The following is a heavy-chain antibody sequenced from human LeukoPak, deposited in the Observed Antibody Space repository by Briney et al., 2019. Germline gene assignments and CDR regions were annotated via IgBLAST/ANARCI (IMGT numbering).Heavy chain of an antibody. CDR3: ARDRGSSSFDYYYYGMDV. Sequence: SVKVSCKASGGTFSSYAISWVRQAPGQGLEWMGRIIPILGIANYAQKFQGRVTITADKSTSTAYMELSSLRSEDTAVYYCARDRGSSSFDYYYYGMDVWGQGTTVTVSS. V-gene: IGHV1-69*04. J-gene: IGHJ6*02. CDR2: IIPILGIA. CDR1: GGTFSSYA. D-gene: IGHD6-6*01.